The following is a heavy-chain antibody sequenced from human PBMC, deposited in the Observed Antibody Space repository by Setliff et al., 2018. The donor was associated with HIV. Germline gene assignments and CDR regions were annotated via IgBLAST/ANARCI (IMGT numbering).Heavy chain of an antibody. Sequence: SETLSLTCNVSGASISSGTWSWVRQPPGKGLQWIGFIHHSSITNYNPSLSSRVTVSLDTSKTHFSLKLSSVTAADTAVYYCARSPGFWYFDLWGPGTLVTVSS. CDR1: GASISSGT. CDR2: IHHSSIT. CDR3: ARSPGFWYFDL. V-gene: IGHV4-59*01. J-gene: IGHJ2*01.